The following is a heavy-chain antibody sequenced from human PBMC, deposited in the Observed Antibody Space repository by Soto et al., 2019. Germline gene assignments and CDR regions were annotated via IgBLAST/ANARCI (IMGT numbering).Heavy chain of an antibody. Sequence: EVQLVESGGALVQPGGSLRLSCAVAGITLSDHYMNWVRQAPGEGLEWFSTLTRGSLMYYADSVKGRFTISRDNAKNSLYLQMNSLRVEDTAMYYCLDGNYNWGQGTLVIVSS. V-gene: IGHV3-48*01. J-gene: IGHJ4*02. CDR1: GITLSDHY. CDR3: LDGNYN. D-gene: IGHD1-7*01. CDR2: LTRGSLM.